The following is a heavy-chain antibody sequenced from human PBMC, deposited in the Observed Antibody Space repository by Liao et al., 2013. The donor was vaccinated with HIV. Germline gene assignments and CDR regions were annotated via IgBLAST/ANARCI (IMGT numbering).Heavy chain of an antibody. J-gene: IGHJ4*02. CDR2: INHVGST. D-gene: IGHD5-12*01. Sequence: QVQLQESGPGLVKSSETLSLTCSVSGASINDYSWSWIRQPAGKGLQWIGEINHVGSTNYNPSLKGRVTVSVDTSKNQFSLKLTSVTAADTAVYYCARVDIVGERIDYWGQGTLVPVSS. CDR3: ARVDIVGERIDY. CDR1: GASINDYS. V-gene: IGHV4-34*10.